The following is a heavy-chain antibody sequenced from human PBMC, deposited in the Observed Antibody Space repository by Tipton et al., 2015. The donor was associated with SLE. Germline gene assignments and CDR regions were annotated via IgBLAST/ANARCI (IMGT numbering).Heavy chain of an antibody. CDR2: IGSAGDP. CDR3: ARATRDVSYDSSGSWYFDL. V-gene: IGHV3-13*05. J-gene: IGHJ2*01. Sequence: GSLRLSCVASGFTFSSYDMHWVRQGPGKGLEWVSGIGSAGDPYYPGSVKGRFTISRENAKNSLYLQMNSLTAGDTAVYSCARATRDVSYDSSGSWYFDLWGRGTLVTVSS. D-gene: IGHD3-22*01. CDR1: GFTFSSYD.